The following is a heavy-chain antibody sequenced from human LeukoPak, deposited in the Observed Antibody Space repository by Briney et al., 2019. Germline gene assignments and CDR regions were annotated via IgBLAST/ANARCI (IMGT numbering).Heavy chain of an antibody. CDR2: IYYSGST. D-gene: IGHD1-26*01. CDR3: ARDHSGSYPGGLDY. V-gene: IGHV4-59*01. Sequence: NASETLSLTCTVSGGSISSYYWSWIRQPPGKGLEWIGYIYYSGSTNYNPSLKSRVTISVDTSKNQFSLKLSSVTAADTAVYYCARDHSGSYPGGLDYWGQGTLVTVSS. CDR1: GGSISSYY. J-gene: IGHJ4*02.